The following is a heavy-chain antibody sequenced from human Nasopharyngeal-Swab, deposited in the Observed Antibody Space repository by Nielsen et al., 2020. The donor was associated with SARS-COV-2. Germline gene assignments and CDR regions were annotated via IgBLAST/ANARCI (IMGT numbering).Heavy chain of an antibody. CDR3: ARRVYGSGEEFGP. Sequence: GRQMPGKGLEWMGRIDPSDSYTNYSPSFQGHVTISADKAISTAYLQWSSLEASDTAMYYCARRVYGSGEEFGPWGQGTLVTVSS. CDR2: IDPSDSYT. J-gene: IGHJ5*01. D-gene: IGHD3-10*01. V-gene: IGHV5-10-1*01.